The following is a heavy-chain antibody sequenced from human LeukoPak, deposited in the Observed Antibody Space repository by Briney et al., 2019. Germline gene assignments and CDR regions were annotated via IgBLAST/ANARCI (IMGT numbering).Heavy chain of an antibody. CDR1: GFTFSSYA. Sequence: GGSLRLSCAASGFTFSSYAMHLVRRAPGKGLEWVAVISYDGSNKYYADSVKGRFTISRDNSKNTLYLQMNSLRAEDTAVYYCAREVIAARSYYFDYWGQGTLVTVSS. V-gene: IGHV3-30-3*01. D-gene: IGHD6-6*01. CDR3: AREVIAARSYYFDY. CDR2: ISYDGSNK. J-gene: IGHJ4*02.